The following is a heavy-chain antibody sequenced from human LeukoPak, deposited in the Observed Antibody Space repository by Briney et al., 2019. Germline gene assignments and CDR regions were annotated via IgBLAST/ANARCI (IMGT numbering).Heavy chain of an antibody. CDR2: IYLSGGT. V-gene: IGHV4-38-2*02. CDR1: GYSISSGYY. CDR3: ARGLYSWTFDY. J-gene: IGHJ4*02. D-gene: IGHD1-20*01. Sequence: SESLSLTGTVSGYSISSGYYWGWIRLPPGKGLEWIGSIYLSGGTYYNSSLRSRVSISADTSKHHFLRKPSSLTASLPGASCFARGLYSWTFDYWGQGTLATVSS.